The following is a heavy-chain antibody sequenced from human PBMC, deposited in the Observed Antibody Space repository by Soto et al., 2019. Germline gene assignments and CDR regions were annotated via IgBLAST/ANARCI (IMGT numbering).Heavy chain of an antibody. CDR2: INHSGST. Sequence: QVQLQQWGAGLLKPSETLSLTCAVYGGSFSGYYWSWIRQPPGKGLEWIGEINHSGSTNYNPSLKSRVIISVDTSKNQFSLKLSSVTAADTTVYYCARSITMVRGVKNNWFDPWGQGTLVTVSS. D-gene: IGHD3-10*01. J-gene: IGHJ5*02. CDR3: ARSITMVRGVKNNWFDP. CDR1: GGSFSGYY. V-gene: IGHV4-34*01.